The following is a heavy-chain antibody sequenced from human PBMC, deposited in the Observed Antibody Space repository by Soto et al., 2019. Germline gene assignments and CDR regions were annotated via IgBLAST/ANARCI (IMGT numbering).Heavy chain of an antibody. CDR3: AKVKYDSSGYYRNFDY. D-gene: IGHD3-22*01. CDR2: IIPRFGTA. V-gene: IGHV1-69*13. J-gene: IGHJ4*02. Sequence: SVKVSCKASGATFSSYAISWVRQAPGQGLEWVGGIIPRFGTANYAQKFQGRVTITADESTSTAYMELSSLRSEDTAMYYCAKVKYDSSGYYRNFDYWGQGTLVTVSS. CDR1: GATFSSYA.